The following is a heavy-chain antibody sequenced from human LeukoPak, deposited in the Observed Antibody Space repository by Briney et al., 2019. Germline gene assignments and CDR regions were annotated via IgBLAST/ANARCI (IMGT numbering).Heavy chain of an antibody. D-gene: IGHD5-24*01. V-gene: IGHV4-38-2*01. CDR3: ARRRLQTDWLGFDP. CDR2: LYHSDSA. Sequence: SETLSLTCAVSGYSISNGYYWVWIRQPPGRGLEWIGSLYHSDSAYYNTSLRSRVSMSVDTSKNQFSLELNSVTAADTAVYYCARRRLQTDWLGFDPWGQGTLVTVSS. CDR1: GYSISNGYY. J-gene: IGHJ5*02.